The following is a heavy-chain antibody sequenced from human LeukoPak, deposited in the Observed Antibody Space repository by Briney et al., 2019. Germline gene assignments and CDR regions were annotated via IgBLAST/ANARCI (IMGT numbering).Heavy chain of an antibody. CDR3: ARDRFDISNYYYEGDAFDI. CDR2: ISSSGSTI. D-gene: IGHD3-22*01. J-gene: IGHJ3*02. CDR1: GFTFSSYE. V-gene: IGHV3-48*03. Sequence: GGSLRLSCAASGFTFSSYEMNWVRQAPGKGLEWVSYISSSGSTIYYADSVKGRFTISRDNAKNSLYLQMNSLRAEDTAVYYCARDRFDISNYYYEGDAFDIWGQGTMVTVSS.